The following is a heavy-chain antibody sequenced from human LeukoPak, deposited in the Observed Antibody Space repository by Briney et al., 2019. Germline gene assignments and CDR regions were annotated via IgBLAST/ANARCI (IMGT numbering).Heavy chain of an antibody. D-gene: IGHD5-18*01. CDR1: GGSFSGYY. Sequence: SETLSLTCAVYGGSFSGYYWSWIRQPPGKGLEWIGEINHSGSTNYNPSLKSRVTISVDTSKNQFFLKLSSVTAADTAVYYCARGLYSYGDLDYWGQGTLVTVSS. CDR2: INHSGST. CDR3: ARGLYSYGDLDY. V-gene: IGHV4-34*01. J-gene: IGHJ4*02.